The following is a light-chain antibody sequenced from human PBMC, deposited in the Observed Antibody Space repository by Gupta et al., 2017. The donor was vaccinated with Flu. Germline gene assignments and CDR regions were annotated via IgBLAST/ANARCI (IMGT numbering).Light chain of an antibody. J-gene: IGLJ2*01. CDR1: SSHSGSDT. CDR2: QND. CDR3: AQWDDSLDGPV. Sequence: RVTISCSGTSSHSGSDTVSWYQQFPGAAPKVVIYQNDQRPSGAPARFSGTKSGASASLFIDGLQSEDEGIYYCAQWDDSLDGPVFGGGTRLTVL. V-gene: IGLV1-44*01.